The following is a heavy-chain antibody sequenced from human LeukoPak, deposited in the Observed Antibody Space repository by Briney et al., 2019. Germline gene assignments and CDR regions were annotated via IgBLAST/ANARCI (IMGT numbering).Heavy chain of an antibody. CDR3: ARETSTVTTLDY. CDR2: INPNSGGT. Sequence: ASVKVSCKVSGYTLTELSMHWVRQAPGQGLEWMGWINPNSGGTNYAQKFQGRVTMTRDTSISTAYMELSRLRSDDTAVYYCARETSTVTTLDYWGQGTLVTVSS. V-gene: IGHV1-2*02. J-gene: IGHJ4*02. CDR1: GYTLTELS. D-gene: IGHD4-17*01.